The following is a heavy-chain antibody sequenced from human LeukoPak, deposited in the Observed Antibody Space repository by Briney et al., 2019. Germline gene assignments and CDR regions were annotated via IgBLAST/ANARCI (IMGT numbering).Heavy chain of an antibody. V-gene: IGHV4-4*07. CDR3: ARDDGSGSYDS. CDR2: VDGSRNT. CDR1: GGSIRSYY. D-gene: IGHD3-10*01. Sequence: SETLSLTCTVSGGSIRSYYWSWIRQPAGKGQEWIGRVDGSRNTNYNPSLKSRITVSVDTSKNQFSLKLSSVTAADTAVYYCARDDGSGSYDSWGQGTLVTVPS. J-gene: IGHJ4*02.